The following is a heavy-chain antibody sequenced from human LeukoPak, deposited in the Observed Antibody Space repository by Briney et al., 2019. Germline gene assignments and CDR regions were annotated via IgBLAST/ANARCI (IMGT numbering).Heavy chain of an antibody. J-gene: IGHJ4*02. V-gene: IGHV1-2*02. CDR2: SNPNSGGT. D-gene: IGHD3-16*02. CDR3: AADTYYDYVWGSYRYSSFDY. CDR1: GYTFSGYY. Sequence: ASVKVSCKASGYTFSGYYMHWVRQAPGQGLECMGWSNPNSGGTNYAQKFQGRVTMTRDTSISTAYMELSRLRSDDTAVYYCAADTYYDYVWGSYRYSSFDYWGQGTLVTVSS.